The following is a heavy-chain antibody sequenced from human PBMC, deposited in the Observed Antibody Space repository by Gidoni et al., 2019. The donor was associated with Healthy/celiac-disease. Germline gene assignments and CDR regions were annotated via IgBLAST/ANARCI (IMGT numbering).Heavy chain of an antibody. J-gene: IGHJ4*02. V-gene: IGHV3-21*01. CDR3: ARALGGYYYDSSGYSSDLDY. CDR2: IISSSSYI. CDR1: GFTFSSYS. Sequence: EVQLVESGGGLVKPGGSLRLSCAASGFTFSSYSMNWVRQAPGKGLEWVSSIISSSSYIYYADSVKGRFTISRDNAKNSLYLQMNSLRAEDTAVYYCARALGGYYYDSSGYSSDLDYWGQGTLVTVSS. D-gene: IGHD3-22*01.